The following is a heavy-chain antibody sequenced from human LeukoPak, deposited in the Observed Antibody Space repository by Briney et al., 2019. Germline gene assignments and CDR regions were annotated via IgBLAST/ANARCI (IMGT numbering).Heavy chain of an antibody. CDR1: GGSISSYY. V-gene: IGHV4-4*07. J-gene: IGHJ5*02. Sequence: SETLSLTCTVPGGSISSYYWSWIRQPAGKGLEWIGRIYTSGSTNYNPSLKSRVTISVDKSKNQFSLKLSSVTAADTAVYYCARDGGYCSSTSCYVGDWFDPWGQGTLVTVSS. CDR3: ARDGGYCSSTSCYVGDWFDP. CDR2: IYTSGST. D-gene: IGHD2-2*01.